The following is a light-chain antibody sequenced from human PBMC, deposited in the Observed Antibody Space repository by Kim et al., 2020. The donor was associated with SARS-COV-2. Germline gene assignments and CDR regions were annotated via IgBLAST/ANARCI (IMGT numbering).Light chain of an antibody. CDR2: WAS. V-gene: IGKV4-1*01. CDR1: QSLLSRSTNKTY. J-gene: IGKJ1*01. CDR3: QQYYSAPWT. Sequence: DIVMTQSPVPLAVSLGERATINCKSSQSLLSRSTNKTYLAWYQQKPGQPPSLLIYWASIRDSGVPDRFSGRGSGTDFTLTITNLQAADLAVYYCQQYYSAPWTFGQGTKVDIK.